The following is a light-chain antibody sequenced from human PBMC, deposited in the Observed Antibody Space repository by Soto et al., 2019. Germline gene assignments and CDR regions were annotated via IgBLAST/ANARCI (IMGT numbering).Light chain of an antibody. V-gene: IGKV4-1*01. CDR1: QSVLYSSNNKNY. CDR3: QQYYSSPQT. J-gene: IGKJ1*01. Sequence: EIVMTQSPATLSVSPGERATLSCKASQSVLYSSNNKNYLAWYQQKPGQPPKLLIYWASTRESGVPDRFSGSGSGTDFTLTISSLQAEDVAVYYCQQYYSSPQTFGQGTKVDIK. CDR2: WAS.